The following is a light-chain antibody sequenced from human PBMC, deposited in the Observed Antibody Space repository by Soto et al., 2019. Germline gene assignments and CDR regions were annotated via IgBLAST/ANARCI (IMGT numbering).Light chain of an antibody. V-gene: IGKV3-15*01. CDR3: QQYHEWPLT. J-gene: IGKJ4*01. Sequence: IVLTQSPTSLSVSPGERATLSCRASQSVSSNLAWYQQKPGQAPSLLIYHASTRATGFPARFSASGSGTEFTLTISSLQYEDFAVYYCQQYHEWPLTFGGGTKVEIK. CDR2: HAS. CDR1: QSVSSN.